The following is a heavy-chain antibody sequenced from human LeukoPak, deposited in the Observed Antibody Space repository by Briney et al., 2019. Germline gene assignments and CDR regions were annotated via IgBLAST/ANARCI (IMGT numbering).Heavy chain of an antibody. V-gene: IGHV4-59*01. CDR1: GGSISSYY. D-gene: IGHD2-15*01. J-gene: IGHJ4*02. CDR3: ARGGGSFDY. CDR2: IYYSGST. Sequence: KPSETLSLTCTVSGGSISSYYWSWIRQPPGKGLEWIGNIYYSGSTNYNPSLKSRVTISVDTSKNQFSLKLSAVTAAGTAVYYCARGGGSFDYWGQGTLVTVSS.